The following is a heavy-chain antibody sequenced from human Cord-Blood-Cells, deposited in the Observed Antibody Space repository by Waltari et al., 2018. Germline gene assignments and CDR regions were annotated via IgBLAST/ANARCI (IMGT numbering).Heavy chain of an antibody. D-gene: IGHD5-12*01. J-gene: IGHJ6*02. Sequence: QVQLVQSGAEVKKPGASVKVSCKVSGYTLTELSMHWVRQAPGQGLEWMGGFDPEDGETIYAQKFQGRVTMTEDTSTDTAYMELSSLRSEDTAVYYCATSRRSGYDYYYYYGMDVWGQGTTVTVSS. CDR1: GYTLTELS. CDR2: FDPEDGET. CDR3: ATSRRSGYDYYYYYGMDV. V-gene: IGHV1-24*01.